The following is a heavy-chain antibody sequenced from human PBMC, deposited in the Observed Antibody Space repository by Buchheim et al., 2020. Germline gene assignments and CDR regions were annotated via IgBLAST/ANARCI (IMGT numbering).Heavy chain of an antibody. V-gene: IGHV1-2*02. D-gene: IGHD4-23*01. CDR3: ARETLLTPSTVVTQFDY. Sequence: QVQLVQSGAEVKKPGASVKVSCKASGYTFTGYYMHWVRQAPGQGLEWMGWINPNSGSTNYAQKFQGRVTMTRDTSISTAYMELSRLRSDDTAVYYCARETLLTPSTVVTQFDYWGQGTL. CDR1: GYTFTGYY. J-gene: IGHJ4*02. CDR2: INPNSGST.